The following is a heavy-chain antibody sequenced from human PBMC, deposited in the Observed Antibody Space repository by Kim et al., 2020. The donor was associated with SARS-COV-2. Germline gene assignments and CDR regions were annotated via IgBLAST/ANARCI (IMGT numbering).Heavy chain of an antibody. D-gene: IGHD4-4*01. V-gene: IGHV3-33*01. Sequence: GGSLRLSCAASGFTFSSYGMHWVRQAPGKGLEWVAVIWYDGSNKYYADSVKGRFTISRDNSKNTLYLQMNSLRAEDTAVYYCARDFRGLQYLYYYYYGMDVWGQGTTVTVSS. CDR1: GFTFSSYG. CDR3: ARDFRGLQYLYYYYYGMDV. J-gene: IGHJ6*02. CDR2: IWYDGSNK.